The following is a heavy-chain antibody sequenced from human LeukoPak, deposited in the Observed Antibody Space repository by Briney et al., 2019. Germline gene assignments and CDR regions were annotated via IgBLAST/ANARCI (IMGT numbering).Heavy chain of an antibody. CDR3: ARDVPRALFYLHF. CDR2: INPNSGDT. J-gene: IGHJ4*02. CDR1: GYTFTDYY. Sequence: ASVKVSCKATGYTFTDYYIHWVRQAPGQGLEYVGWINPNSGDTNYAQKFQGRVTMTRDTSISTSYVELRRLTSDDTAVYYCARDVPRALFYLHFRGQGTLITVSS. D-gene: IGHD2-21*01. V-gene: IGHV1-2*02.